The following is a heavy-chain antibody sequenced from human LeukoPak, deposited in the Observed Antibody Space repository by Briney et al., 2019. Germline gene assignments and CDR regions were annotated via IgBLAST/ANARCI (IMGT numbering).Heavy chain of an antibody. J-gene: IGHJ4*02. CDR3: ATEYYFDSSGTALDY. CDR1: GYTFTGYY. CDR2: INPNSGDT. Sequence: ASVKVSCKASGYTFTGYYMHWVRQAPGQGLEWMGGINPNSGDTNYAQKFQGRVTMTRDTSISTAYMELSRLRSDDTAVYYCATEYYFDSSGTALDYWSQGTLVTVSS. V-gene: IGHV1-2*02. D-gene: IGHD3-22*01.